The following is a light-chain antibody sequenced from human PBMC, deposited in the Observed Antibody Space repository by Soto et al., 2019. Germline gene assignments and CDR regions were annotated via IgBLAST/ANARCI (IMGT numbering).Light chain of an antibody. V-gene: IGLV2-14*01. CDR3: SSYTSKSSLI. CDR2: EVR. J-gene: IGLJ2*01. CDR1: MRDVGAYNL. Sequence: QSALTQPASVSGSPGQSITISCAGTMRDVGAYNLVSWYQQHPGRAPQLIIYEVRNRPSGISFRFSGSKSGNTASLTISGLQAEAEADYYCSSYTSKSSLIFGGGTKVTVL.